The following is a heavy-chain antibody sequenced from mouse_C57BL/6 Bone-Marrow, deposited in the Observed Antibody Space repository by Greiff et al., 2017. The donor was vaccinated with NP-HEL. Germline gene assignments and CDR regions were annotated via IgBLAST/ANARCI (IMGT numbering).Heavy chain of an antibody. Sequence: EVHLVESGPELVKPGASVKISCKASGYSFTGYYMNWVKQSPEKSLEWIGEINPSTGGTTYNQKFKAKATLTVDKSSSTAYMQLKSLTSEDSAVYYCARERNYYGSSQYYYAMDYWGQGTSVTVSS. J-gene: IGHJ4*01. CDR2: INPSTGGT. D-gene: IGHD1-1*01. CDR3: ARERNYYGSSQYYYAMDY. CDR1: GYSFTGYY. V-gene: IGHV1-42*01.